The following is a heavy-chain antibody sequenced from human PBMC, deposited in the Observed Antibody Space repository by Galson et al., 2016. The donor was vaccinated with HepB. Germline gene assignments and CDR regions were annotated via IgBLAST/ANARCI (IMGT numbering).Heavy chain of an antibody. J-gene: IGHJ2*01. Sequence: SLRLSCAASGFTFSSHAVSWVRQAPGKGLEWVSAISGSGGNSYYADSVKGRFTISRDNSKNTLYVQMHSLRAEDTAVYYCAKDYYDSSGYRSYWYFDLWGRGTLVTVSS. V-gene: IGHV3-23*01. D-gene: IGHD3-22*01. CDR2: ISGSGGNS. CDR3: AKDYYDSSGYRSYWYFDL. CDR1: GFTFSSHA.